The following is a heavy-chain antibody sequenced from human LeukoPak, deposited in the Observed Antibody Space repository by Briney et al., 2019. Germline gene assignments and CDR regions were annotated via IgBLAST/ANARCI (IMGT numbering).Heavy chain of an antibody. D-gene: IGHD4-17*01. Sequence: ASVKVSCKVSGYIFTELSMHWVRQAPGQGLEWMGGFNPEDGETFYAQKFQGRVNMTEDTSTDTAYMELSSLSYDDTAVYYCATDGAGDYLNHWGQGTLVTVSS. CDR2: FNPEDGET. V-gene: IGHV1-24*01. CDR3: ATDGAGDYLNH. CDR1: GYIFTELS. J-gene: IGHJ4*02.